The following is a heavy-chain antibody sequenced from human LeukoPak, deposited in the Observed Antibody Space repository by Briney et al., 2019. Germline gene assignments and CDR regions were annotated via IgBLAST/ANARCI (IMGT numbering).Heavy chain of an antibody. D-gene: IGHD3-10*01. V-gene: IGHV1-8*01. CDR2: MNPNSGNT. CDR1: GYTFTSYD. J-gene: IGHJ5*02. CDR3: ARAGRANYYGSGSPGGNWFDP. Sequence: ASVKVSCKASGYTFTSYDINWVRQATGQGLEWMGWMNPNSGNTGYAQKFQGRVTMTRNTSISTAYMELSSLGSEDTAVYYCARAGRANYYGSGSPGGNWFDPWGQGTLVTVSS.